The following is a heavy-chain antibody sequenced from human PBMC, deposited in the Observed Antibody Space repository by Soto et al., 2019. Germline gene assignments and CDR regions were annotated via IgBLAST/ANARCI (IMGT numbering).Heavy chain of an antibody. V-gene: IGHV5-10-1*01. CDR3: ARLPLNYDSSGYYSGGAFDI. CDR2: IDPSDSYT. J-gene: IGHJ3*02. D-gene: IGHD3-22*01. Sequence: ESLKISFKGSGYSFTSYWISWVRQIPGKGLEWMGRIDPSDSYTNYSPSFQGHVTISADKSISTAYLQWSSLKASDTAMYYCARLPLNYDSSGYYSGGAFDIWGQGTMVTVSS. CDR1: GYSFTSYW.